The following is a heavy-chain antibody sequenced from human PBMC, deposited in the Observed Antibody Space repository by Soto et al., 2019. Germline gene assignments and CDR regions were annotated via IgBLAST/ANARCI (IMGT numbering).Heavy chain of an antibody. V-gene: IGHV4-39*01. CDR3: ARHRPTLTTYTL. J-gene: IGHJ4*02. D-gene: IGHD4-4*01. CDR2: IFYSGST. Sequence: KTSETLSLTCTVSGGSFINSDYYWGWIRQPPEKGLEWIGSIFYSGSTYYNPSLKSRVTISVDTSKNQFSLKLSSVTAADTAVYYCARHRPTLTTYTLWGQGTLVTVSS. CDR1: GGSFINSDYY.